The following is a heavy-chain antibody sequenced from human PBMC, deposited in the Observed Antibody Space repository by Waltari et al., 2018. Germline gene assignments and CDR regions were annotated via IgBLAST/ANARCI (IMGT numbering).Heavy chain of an antibody. CDR2: IYYSGST. CDR1: GGSISSSSYY. D-gene: IGHD3-22*01. CDR3: ARDMRGYYYDSSGYYYVDYYYGMDV. V-gene: IGHV4-39*02. Sequence: QLQLQESGPGLVKPSETLSLTCTVSGGSISSSSYYWGWIRQPPGKGLEWIGSIYYSGSTYYNPSLKSRVTISVDTSKNQFSLKLSSVTAADTAVYYCARDMRGYYYDSSGYYYVDYYYGMDVWGQGTTVTISS. J-gene: IGHJ6*02.